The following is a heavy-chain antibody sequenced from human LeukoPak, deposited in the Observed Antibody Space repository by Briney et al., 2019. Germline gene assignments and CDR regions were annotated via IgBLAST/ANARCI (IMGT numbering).Heavy chain of an antibody. CDR3: ARDLSGYGDSDY. Sequence: SETLSLTCTASGGSISDYYWNWMRQPPGKGLEWIGYIYYSGRTNYNPSLKSRVSISVDTSKNQFSLKLSSVTAADTAVYYCARDLSGYGDSDYWGQGTLVNVSS. CDR1: GGSISDYY. J-gene: IGHJ4*02. D-gene: IGHD4-17*01. CDR2: IYYSGRT. V-gene: IGHV4-59*01.